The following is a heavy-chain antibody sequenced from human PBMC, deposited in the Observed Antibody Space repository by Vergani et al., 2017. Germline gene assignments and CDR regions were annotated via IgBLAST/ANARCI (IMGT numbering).Heavy chain of an antibody. V-gene: IGHV4-31*03. CDR3: ARDDRITIFGVVNGAWNWFDP. CDR1: GGSISSGGYY. D-gene: IGHD3-3*01. CDR2: IYYSGST. Sequence: QVQLQESGPGLVKPSQTLSLTCTVSGGSISSGGYYWSWIRQHPGKGLEWIGYIYYSGSTYYNPSLKSRVTISVDTSKNQFSLKLSSVTAADTAVYYCARDDRITIFGVVNGAWNWFDPWGQGTLVTVSS. J-gene: IGHJ5*02.